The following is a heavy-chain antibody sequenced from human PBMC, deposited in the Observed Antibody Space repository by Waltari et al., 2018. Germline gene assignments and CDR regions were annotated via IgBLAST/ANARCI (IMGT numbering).Heavy chain of an antibody. J-gene: IGHJ4*02. V-gene: IGHV3-23*01. Sequence: EVQLLESGGGLVQPGGSLRLSCAASGFTFRSYAMSWVRQAPVKGLESVSAIIGIGCSTYFSYSLMCRFTISRDNSKNSLFLQMNSLRAEDTAVYYCARNRGCYDYCAQGSLVTVSS. CDR2: IIGIGCST. D-gene: IGHD1-26*01. CDR1: GFTFRSYA. CDR3: ARNRGCYDY.